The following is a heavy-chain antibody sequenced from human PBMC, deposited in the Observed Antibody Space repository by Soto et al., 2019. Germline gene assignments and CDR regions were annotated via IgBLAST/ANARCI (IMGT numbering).Heavy chain of an antibody. CDR1: GFTVSTKH. V-gene: IGHV3-66*01. Sequence: GGSLRLSCAASGFTVSTKHMSWVRQAPGKGLEWVSVIYSGGSTFYADSVRGRFTISRDNSKNTVNLQMNSLRAEDTAVYYCARDPWAADYWGQGTQVTVSS. CDR2: IYSGGST. CDR3: ARDPWAADY. D-gene: IGHD3-16*01. J-gene: IGHJ4*02.